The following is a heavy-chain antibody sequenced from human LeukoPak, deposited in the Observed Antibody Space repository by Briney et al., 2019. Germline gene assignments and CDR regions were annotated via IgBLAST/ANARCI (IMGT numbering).Heavy chain of an antibody. CDR2: ISYDGSNK. V-gene: IGHV3-30*04. Sequence: PGRSLRLSCAASGFTFSSYAMHWVRQAPGKGLEWVAVISYDGSNKYYADSVKGRFIISRDNSKNTLYLQMNSLRAEDTAVYYCARGYNWFDPWGQGTLVTVSS. CDR1: GFTFSSYA. J-gene: IGHJ5*02. D-gene: IGHD1-14*01. CDR3: ARGYNWFDP.